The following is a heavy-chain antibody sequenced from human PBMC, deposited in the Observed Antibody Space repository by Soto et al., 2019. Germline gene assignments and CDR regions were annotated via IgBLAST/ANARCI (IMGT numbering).Heavy chain of an antibody. CDR3: AKGKGVVATPDGAIC. CDR1: GFTFSSNG. D-gene: IGHD1-26*01. CDR2: IRSDGDTT. Sequence: GGSLRPSCAASGFTFSSNGMNWVRQAPGKGLEWVSGIRSDGDTTYNADSVKGRFTVSRDTSKNTVYLQMNSLRVEDTAIYYYAKGKGVVATPDGAICWGQGTLVTISS. J-gene: IGHJ4*02. V-gene: IGHV3-23*01.